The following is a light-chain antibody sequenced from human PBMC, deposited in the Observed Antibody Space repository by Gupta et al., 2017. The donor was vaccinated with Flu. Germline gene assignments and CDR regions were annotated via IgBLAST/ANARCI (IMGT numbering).Light chain of an antibody. J-gene: IGKJ3*01. V-gene: IGKV4-1*01. CDR1: QSVVYSSNNKNY. CDR3: QQYDTSPGFT. CDR2: WAS. Sequence: LGERATINCKSSQSVVYSSNNKNYLAWYQQKPGQPPKLLIYWASTRESGVPDRFSGSGSGTDFTLTISSLQAEDVAVYYCQQYDTSPGFTFGPGTKVDLK.